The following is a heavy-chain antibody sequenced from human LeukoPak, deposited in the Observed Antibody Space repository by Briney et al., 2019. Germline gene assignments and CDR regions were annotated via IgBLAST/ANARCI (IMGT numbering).Heavy chain of an antibody. CDR2: ISAYNGNT. V-gene: IGHV1-18*01. CDR1: GYTFTSYG. J-gene: IGHJ6*02. D-gene: IGHD2-2*01. Sequence: ASVKVSCKASGYTFTSYGISWVRQAPGQGLEWMGWISAYNGNTNYAQKLQGRVTMTTDTSTSTAYMELSSLRSEDTAVYYCARDPHCSSTSCYYYYYGMDVWGQGTTVTVSS. CDR3: ARDPHCSSTSCYYYYYGMDV.